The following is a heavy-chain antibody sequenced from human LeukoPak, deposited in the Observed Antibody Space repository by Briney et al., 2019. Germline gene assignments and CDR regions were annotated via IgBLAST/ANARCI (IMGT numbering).Heavy chain of an antibody. CDR2: ISSSGSTI. CDR3: ARDPGCSGGSCSTLDL. Sequence: PGGSLRLSCAASGFTFSSYEMNWVRQAPGKGLEWLSYISSSGSTIYYADSVKVRFTISRDNAKNSLYLQMNSLRAEDTAVYYCARDPGCSGGSCSTLDLWGRGTLVTVSS. V-gene: IGHV3-48*03. J-gene: IGHJ2*01. D-gene: IGHD2-15*01. CDR1: GFTFSSYE.